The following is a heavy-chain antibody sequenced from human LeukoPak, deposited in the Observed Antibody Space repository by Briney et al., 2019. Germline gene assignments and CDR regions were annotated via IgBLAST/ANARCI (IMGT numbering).Heavy chain of an antibody. CDR3: AKDGIKWGTYGMDV. CDR2: ISWNSGSV. CDR1: GFTFSSYG. Sequence: GGSLRLSCAASGFTFSSYGMHWVRQAPGKGLEWVSGISWNSGSVGYADSVKGRFTISRDNAKNSLYLQMNSLRAEDTALYYCAKDGIKWGTYGMDVWGQGTTVTVSS. D-gene: IGHD5-12*01. J-gene: IGHJ6*02. V-gene: IGHV3-9*01.